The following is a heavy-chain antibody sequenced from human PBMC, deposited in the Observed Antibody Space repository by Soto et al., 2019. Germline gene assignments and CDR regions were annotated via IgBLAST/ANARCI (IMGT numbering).Heavy chain of an antibody. CDR2: IYWDDDK. CDR3: AHSLSGYNWNGGYFDY. J-gene: IGHJ4*02. V-gene: IGHV2-5*02. Sequence: QITLKESAPTRVKPTQTLTLTCTFSGFSLTSRPMGVGWIRQPPGKALEWLAFIYWDDDKRYSPSLRSRLTITKDTSGNQVVLTMTNMDPVDTATYYCAHSLSGYNWNGGYFDYWGQGALVTVS. CDR1: GFSLTSRPMG. D-gene: IGHD1-1*01.